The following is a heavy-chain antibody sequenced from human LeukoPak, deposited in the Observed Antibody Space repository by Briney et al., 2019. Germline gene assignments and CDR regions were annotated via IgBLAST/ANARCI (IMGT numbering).Heavy chain of an antibody. Sequence: SETLSLTCTVSGGSISSDSYYWGWIRQPPGKGLEWIANIHYSGNTYYNPSLKSRVTISVDTSKNQFSLRLSSVTAADRAVYYCARHLTSKYSSGWYYVDSWGQGTLVTVSS. J-gene: IGHJ4*02. D-gene: IGHD6-19*01. V-gene: IGHV4-39*01. CDR2: IHYSGNT. CDR3: ARHLTSKYSSGWYYVDS. CDR1: GGSISSDSYY.